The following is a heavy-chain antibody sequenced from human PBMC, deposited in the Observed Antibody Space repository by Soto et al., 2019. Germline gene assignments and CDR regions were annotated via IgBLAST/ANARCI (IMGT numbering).Heavy chain of an antibody. D-gene: IGHD3-22*01. CDR2: IIPIFGTA. J-gene: IGHJ4*02. V-gene: IGHV1-69*13. CDR1: GGTFSSYA. CDR3: ARRQPDYYDSSGYDLYFDY. Sequence: AASVKVSCKASGGTFSSYAISWVRQAPGQGLEWMGGIIPIFGTANYAQKFQGRVTITADESTSTAYMELSSLRSEDTAVYYCARRQPDYYDSSGYDLYFDYWGQGTLVTVSS.